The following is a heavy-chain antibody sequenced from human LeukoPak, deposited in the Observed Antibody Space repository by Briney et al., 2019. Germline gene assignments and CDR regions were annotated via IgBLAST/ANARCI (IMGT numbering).Heavy chain of an antibody. Sequence: ASVKVSCKTSGYTFTAYYIQWVRQATGQGFEWMGWMNPNSGNTGYAQKFQGRVTMTRNTSISTAYMELSSLRSEDTAVYYCARDMVRGVILYWGQGTLVTVSS. D-gene: IGHD3-10*01. CDR2: MNPNSGNT. CDR3: ARDMVRGVILY. CDR1: GYTFTAYY. V-gene: IGHV1-8*02. J-gene: IGHJ4*02.